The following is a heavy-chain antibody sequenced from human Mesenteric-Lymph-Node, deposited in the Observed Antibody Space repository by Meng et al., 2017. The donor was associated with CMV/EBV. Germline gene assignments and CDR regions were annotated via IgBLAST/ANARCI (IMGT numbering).Heavy chain of an antibody. J-gene: IGHJ4*02. CDR3: ARQGGYCSSTSCQLIDY. V-gene: IGHV4-61*01. Sequence: SETLSLTCTVSGGSVSSGSYYWSWIRQPPGKGLEWIGYIYYTGSTNYNPSLKSRVTISVDTSKNQFSLDLRSVTAADTAVYYCARQGGYCSSTSCQLIDYWGQGTLVTVSS. CDR2: IYYTGST. D-gene: IGHD2-2*01. CDR1: GGSVSSGSYY.